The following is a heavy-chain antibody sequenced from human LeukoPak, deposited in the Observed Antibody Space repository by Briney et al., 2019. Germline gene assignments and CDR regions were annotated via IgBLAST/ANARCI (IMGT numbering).Heavy chain of an antibody. J-gene: IGHJ4*02. CDR2: IYYSGST. Sequence: SQTLSLTCTVSGGSISSGGYYCSWLRQHPGKGLEWIGYIYYSGSTYYNPSLKSRVTISVDTSKNQFSLKLSSVTAADTAVYYCARGLTHYCSSTSCFTYFDYWGQGTLVTVSS. CDR1: GGSISSGGYY. V-gene: IGHV4-31*03. D-gene: IGHD2-2*02. CDR3: ARGLTHYCSSTSCFTYFDY.